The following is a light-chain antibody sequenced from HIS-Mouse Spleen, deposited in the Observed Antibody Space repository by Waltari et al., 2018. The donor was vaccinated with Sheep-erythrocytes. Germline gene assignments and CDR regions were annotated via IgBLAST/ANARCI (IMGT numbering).Light chain of an antibody. Sequence: QSALTQPRSVSGSPGQSVTISCTGTRSDVGSYNLVSWYQQHPGKAPKLMIYEGSKRPSGVSNRFSGSKSGNTASLTISGLQAEDEADYYCCSYAGSSTPWVFGGGTKLTVL. CDR2: EGS. CDR3: CSYAGSSTPWV. J-gene: IGLJ3*02. CDR1: RSDVGSYNL. V-gene: IGLV2-23*01.